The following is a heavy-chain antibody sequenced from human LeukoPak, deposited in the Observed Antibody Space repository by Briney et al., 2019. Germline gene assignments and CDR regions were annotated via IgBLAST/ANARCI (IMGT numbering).Heavy chain of an antibody. CDR1: GYAFTSYD. CDR2: MRPNSGNT. J-gene: IGHJ4*02. Sequence: APVKVSCKASGYAFTSYDINWVRQATGRGLEWMGWMRPNSGNTGYAQKFQGRVTMTRNTSISTAYMELSRLRSDDTAVYYCARALTPSSTGTIDYWGQGTLVTVSS. D-gene: IGHD1-1*01. CDR3: ARALTPSSTGTIDY. V-gene: IGHV1-8*01.